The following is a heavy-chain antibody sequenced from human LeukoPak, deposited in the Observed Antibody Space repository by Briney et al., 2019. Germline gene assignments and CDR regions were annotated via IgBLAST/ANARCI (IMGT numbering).Heavy chain of an antibody. J-gene: IGHJ4*02. Sequence: SETLSLTCAVYGESFSGYYWTWIRQPPGKGLEWIGEITHSGSTNYTPSLKSRVTISVDTSKDQFSLKLSSVTAADTAVYYCARVITYYFGEGSYGHLSVPGTIDYWGQGTLVTVSS. CDR3: ARVITYYFGEGSYGHLSVPGTIDY. D-gene: IGHD3-10*01. CDR2: ITHSGST. V-gene: IGHV4-34*01. CDR1: GESFSGYY.